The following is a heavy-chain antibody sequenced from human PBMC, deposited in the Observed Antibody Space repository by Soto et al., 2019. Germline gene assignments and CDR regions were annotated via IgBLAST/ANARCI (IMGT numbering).Heavy chain of an antibody. CDR1: GFTFSSYS. Sequence: HPGGSLRLSCAASGFTFSSYSMNWVRQAPGKGLEWVSYISSSSSTIYYADSVKGRFTIPRDNAKNSLYLQMNSLRDEDTAVYYCARDLSVYDSSGYYPHDAFDIWGQGTMVTVSS. J-gene: IGHJ3*02. CDR2: ISSSSSTI. V-gene: IGHV3-48*02. D-gene: IGHD3-22*01. CDR3: ARDLSVYDSSGYYPHDAFDI.